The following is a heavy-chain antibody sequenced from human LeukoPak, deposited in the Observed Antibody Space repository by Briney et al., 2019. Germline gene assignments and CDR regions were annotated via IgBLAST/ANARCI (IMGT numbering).Heavy chain of an antibody. V-gene: IGHV3-7*01. Sequence: GGSLRLSCAASGFTFSNYWMSWVRQAPWKGLEWVANIKQDGSEKYYVNSVKGRFTISRDNAKNSLYLQMNSLRAEDTAIYYCAREDDWNYEDYWGQGTLVTVSS. CDR2: IKQDGSEK. CDR3: AREDDWNYEDY. CDR1: GFTFSNYW. J-gene: IGHJ4*02. D-gene: IGHD1-7*01.